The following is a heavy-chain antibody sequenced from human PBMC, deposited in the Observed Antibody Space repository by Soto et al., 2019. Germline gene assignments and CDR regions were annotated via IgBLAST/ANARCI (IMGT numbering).Heavy chain of an antibody. Sequence: DVQLLESGGGLVQPGGSLRLSCLVSGFRFESHAMNWVRQAPGRGLEWVSRITASGGLTDYADSVKGRFTVSRDNSKNTLYLQISSLRVDATAIYYWARDSGTYRFDAFDVWGQGTMVTVSS. CDR2: ITASGGLT. V-gene: IGHV3-23*01. D-gene: IGHD1-26*01. J-gene: IGHJ3*01. CDR3: ARDSGTYRFDAFDV. CDR1: GFRFESHA.